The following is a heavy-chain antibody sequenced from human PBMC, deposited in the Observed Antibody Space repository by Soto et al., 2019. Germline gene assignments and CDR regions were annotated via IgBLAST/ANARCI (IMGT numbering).Heavy chain of an antibody. CDR3: AKGGSHRWSVDY. D-gene: IGHD1-26*01. CDR2: ISYDGSNK. Sequence: EGSLRLSCAASRFTFSSYGMHWVRQAPGKGLEWVAVISYDGSNKYYADSVKGRFTISRDNSKNTLYLQMNSLRAEDTAVYYCAKGGSHRWSVDYWGQGTLVTVSS. CDR1: RFTFSSYG. V-gene: IGHV3-30*18. J-gene: IGHJ4*02.